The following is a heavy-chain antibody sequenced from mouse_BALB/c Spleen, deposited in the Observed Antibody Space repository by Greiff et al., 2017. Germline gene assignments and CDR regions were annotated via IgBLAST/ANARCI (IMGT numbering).Heavy chain of an antibody. V-gene: IGHV5-4*02. D-gene: IGHD4-1*01. CDR3: ARGLLGVMDY. J-gene: IGHJ4*01. CDR1: GFTFSDYY. CDR2: ISDGGSYT. Sequence: EVQVVESGGGLVKPGGSLKLSCAASGFTFSDYYMYWVRQTPEKRLEWVATISDGGSYTYYPDSVKGRFTISRDNAKNNLYLQMSSLRSEDTAMYYCARGLLGVMDYWGQGTSVTVSS.